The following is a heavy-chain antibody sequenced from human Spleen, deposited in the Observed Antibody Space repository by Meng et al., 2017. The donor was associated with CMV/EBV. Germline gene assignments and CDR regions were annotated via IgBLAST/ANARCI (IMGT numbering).Heavy chain of an antibody. CDR1: GFTFSNYW. V-gene: IGHV3-7*01. D-gene: IGHD2/OR15-2a*01. CDR3: SREAVPNISQPEYFQH. Sequence: GESLKISCAASGFTFSNYWMSWVRQAPGKGLDWVASIKEDGTGKYYVDSVKGRFTISRDNTKRSLYLQMNSLRADDTAVYYCSREAVPNISQPEYFQHWGQGTLVTVSS. CDR2: IKEDGTGK. J-gene: IGHJ1*01.